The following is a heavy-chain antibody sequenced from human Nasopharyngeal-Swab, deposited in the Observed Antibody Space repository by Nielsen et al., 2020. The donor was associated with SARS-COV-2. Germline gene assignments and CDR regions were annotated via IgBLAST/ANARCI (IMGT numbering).Heavy chain of an antibody. V-gene: IGHV1-69*13. CDR2: IVPVTSAE. D-gene: IGHD2-2*01. J-gene: IGHJ4*02. CDR1: GGTFSNSA. CDR3: ARSDLVVLPAALPLDS. Sequence: SVKVSCKSSGGTFSNSAFTWVRQAPGQGLEWMGVIVPVTSAEDNARKFQGRVSITADERTSTVHMELSSLRPQDTAVYYCARSDLVVLPAALPLDSWGQGTLVTVSS.